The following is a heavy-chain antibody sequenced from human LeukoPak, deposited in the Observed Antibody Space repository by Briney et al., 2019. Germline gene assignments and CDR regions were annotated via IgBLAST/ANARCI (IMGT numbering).Heavy chain of an antibody. CDR3: ARDEGLRHWYFDL. CDR2: IIPIFGTA. CDR1: GGTFSSYA. Sequence: SVKVSCKASGGTFSSYAISWVRQAPGQGLEWMGRIIPIFGTANYAQKFQGRVTITTDESTSTAYMELSSLRSEDTAVYYCARDEGLRHWYFDLWGRGTLVTVSS. D-gene: IGHD4-17*01. V-gene: IGHV1-69*05. J-gene: IGHJ2*01.